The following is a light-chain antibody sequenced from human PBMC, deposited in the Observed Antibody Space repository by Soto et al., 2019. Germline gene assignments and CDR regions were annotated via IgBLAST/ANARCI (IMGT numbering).Light chain of an antibody. V-gene: IGKV1-12*01. J-gene: IGKJ3*01. CDR3: QQANSFPLT. Sequence: DIQMTQSPSSISASIGDRVTISCRASQGISSWLAWYQQKPGKAPSLLIYSASTLHTGVPSRFSGSGSGTDFTLTISSLQPEDFATYYCQQANSFPLTFCPGTKVDIK. CDR1: QGISSW. CDR2: SAS.